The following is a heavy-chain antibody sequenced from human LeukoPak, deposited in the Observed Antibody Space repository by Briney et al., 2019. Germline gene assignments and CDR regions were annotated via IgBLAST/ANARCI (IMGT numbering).Heavy chain of an antibody. D-gene: IGHD5-12*01. CDR1: GYTFTSYG. J-gene: IGHJ6*03. V-gene: IGHV1-69*06. Sequence: SVKVSCKASGYTFTSYGISWVRQAPGQGLEWMGGIIPIFGTANYAQRFQGRVTITADKSTSTAYMELSSLRSEDTAVYYCASGGYSGYGDYYYYYMDVWGKGTTVTVSS. CDR2: IIPIFGTA. CDR3: ASGGYSGYGDYYYYYMDV.